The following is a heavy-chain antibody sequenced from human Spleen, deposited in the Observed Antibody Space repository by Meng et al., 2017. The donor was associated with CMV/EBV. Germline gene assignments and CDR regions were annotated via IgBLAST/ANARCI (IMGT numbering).Heavy chain of an antibody. CDR2: MSSSGRNI. CDR3: ARYSTSNAFDI. J-gene: IGHJ3*02. D-gene: IGHD2-2*01. V-gene: IGHV3-11*04. CDR1: GFTVSSNY. Sequence: GESLKISCAASGFTVSSNYMSWVRQAPGKGLEWVSYMSSSGRNIYYADSVKGRFTISRDIAKNSLFLQMNSLRAEDTALYYCARYSTSNAFDIWGQGTMVTVSS.